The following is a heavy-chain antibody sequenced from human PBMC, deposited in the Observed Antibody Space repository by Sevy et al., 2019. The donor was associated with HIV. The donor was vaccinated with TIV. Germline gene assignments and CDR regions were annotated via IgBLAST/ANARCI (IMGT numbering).Heavy chain of an antibody. D-gene: IGHD3-10*01. J-gene: IGHJ4*02. CDR3: AKGYYGSGNSDYFDH. V-gene: IGHV3-30*18. CDR2: ISYDGSNK. Sequence: GGSLRLSCAASRFTFSDYGMHWVRQAPGKGLEWVAFISYDGSNKYYADSVKGRFTISGDNSKNTLYLQINSLRADDTAVYYCAKGYYGSGNSDYFDHWGQGTLVTVSS. CDR1: RFTFSDYG.